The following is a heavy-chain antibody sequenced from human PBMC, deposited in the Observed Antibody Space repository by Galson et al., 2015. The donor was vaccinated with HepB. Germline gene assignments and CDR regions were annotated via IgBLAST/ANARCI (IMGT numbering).Heavy chain of an antibody. CDR2: IYPGDSDT. CDR3: ARYLGFGIAAKDAFDI. CDR1: GYSFTSYW. Sequence: QSGAEVKRPGESLKISCKGSGYSFTSYWIGWVRQMPGKGLEWMGIIYPGDSDTRYSPSFQGQVTISADKSISTAYLQWSSLKASDTAMYYCARYLGFGIAAKDAFDIWGQGTMVTVSS. J-gene: IGHJ3*02. V-gene: IGHV5-51*01. D-gene: IGHD6-13*01.